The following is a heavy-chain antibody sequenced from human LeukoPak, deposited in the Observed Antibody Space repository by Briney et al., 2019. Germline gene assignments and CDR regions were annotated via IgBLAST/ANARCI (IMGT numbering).Heavy chain of an antibody. J-gene: IGHJ3*02. D-gene: IGHD3-10*01. CDR1: GGTFSSYA. CDR2: IIPMFGTA. CDR3: ATKNFGDLYRHDDPFNM. Sequence: SVKVSCKASGGTFSSYAISWVRQAPGQGLEWMGGIIPMFGTANYAQKFQGRVTITADKSTSTAYMELSSLKSEDTAVYYCATKNFGDLYRHDDPFNMWGQGTAVTVSS. V-gene: IGHV1-69*06.